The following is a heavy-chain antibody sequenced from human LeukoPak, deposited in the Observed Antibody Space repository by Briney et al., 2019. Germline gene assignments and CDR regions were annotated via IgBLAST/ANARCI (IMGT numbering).Heavy chain of an antibody. Sequence: SETLSLTCAVYSGSFSGYYWSWIRQPPGKGLVWIGEIYHSGSTNYNPSLKSRVTISVDTSKNQFSLKLSSVTAADTAVYYCAREGGPYRPLDYSGQGTLVTVSS. CDR1: SGSFSGYY. CDR3: AREGGPYRPLDY. V-gene: IGHV4-34*01. CDR2: IYHSGST. J-gene: IGHJ4*02.